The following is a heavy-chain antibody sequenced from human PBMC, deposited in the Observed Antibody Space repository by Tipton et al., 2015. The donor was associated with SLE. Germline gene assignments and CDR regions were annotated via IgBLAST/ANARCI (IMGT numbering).Heavy chain of an antibody. Sequence: TLSLTCTVSGGSISSYYWSWIRQPPGKGLEWIGYIYYSGSTNYNPSLKSRVTISVDTSKNQFSLKLSSVTAADTAVYYCARWAGPTVKFDYWGQGTLVPVSS. CDR2: IYYSGST. CDR1: GGSISSYY. CDR3: ARWAGPTVKFDY. J-gene: IGHJ4*02. V-gene: IGHV4-59*01. D-gene: IGHD4-11*01.